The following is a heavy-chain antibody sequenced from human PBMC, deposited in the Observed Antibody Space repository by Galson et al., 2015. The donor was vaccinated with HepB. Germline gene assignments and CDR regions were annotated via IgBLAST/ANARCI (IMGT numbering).Heavy chain of an antibody. CDR1: NFFIDRSDFF. Sequence: SETLSLTCTVSNFFIDRSDFFWGWIRQSPGKGLEWIGSVFWSGTTDYNPSFRSRSFLTVDTSKNHFSLKLYSVTAADTGTYFCARSTYSYGRGVYHFASWGQGAQVTVS. CDR3: ARSTYSYGRGVYHFAS. J-gene: IGHJ4*02. D-gene: IGHD5-18*01. V-gene: IGHV4-39*02. CDR2: VFWSGTT.